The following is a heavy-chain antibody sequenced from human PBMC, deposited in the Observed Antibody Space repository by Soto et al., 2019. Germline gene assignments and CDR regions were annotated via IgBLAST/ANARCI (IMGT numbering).Heavy chain of an antibody. J-gene: IGHJ4*02. CDR2: IRSKANSYAT. CDR3: TRLLSRIANDY. CDR1: GFTFSGSA. Sequence: LRLSFAASGFTFSGSAMHWVRQASGKGLEWVGRIRSKANSYATAYAASVKGRFTISRDDSKNTAYLQMNSLKTEDTAVYYCTRLLSRIANDYWGQGTLVTVSS. V-gene: IGHV3-73*01.